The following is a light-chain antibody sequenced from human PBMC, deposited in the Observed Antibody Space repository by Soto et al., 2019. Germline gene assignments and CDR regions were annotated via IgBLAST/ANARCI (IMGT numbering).Light chain of an antibody. Sequence: EIVLTQSPGTLSLSPGENASFSCRASQSIDTNWLAWYQQRPGQPPRLLIYGASSRATGIPGRFSGSGSGTDFTLTISRLEPEDFAVYYCQHYGSAPRTFGQGTKVDI. J-gene: IGKJ1*01. V-gene: IGKV3-20*01. CDR1: QSIDTNW. CDR3: QHYGSAPRT. CDR2: GAS.